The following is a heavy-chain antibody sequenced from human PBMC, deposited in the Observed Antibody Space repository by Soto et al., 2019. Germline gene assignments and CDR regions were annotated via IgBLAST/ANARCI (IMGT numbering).Heavy chain of an antibody. CDR3: AKDSTSLRYDGSGQNRQYYYYMDV. CDR2: ISWNSGSI. V-gene: IGHV3-9*01. J-gene: IGHJ6*03. CDR1: GFTFDDYA. D-gene: IGHD3-10*01. Sequence: EVQLVESGGGLVQPVRSLRLSCAASGFTFDDYALHWVRQAPGKGLEWVLGISWNSGSIGYADSVKGRFTISRDNAKNSLYLQMNSLRAEDTALYYCAKDSTSLRYDGSGQNRQYYYYMDVWGKGTTVTVSS.